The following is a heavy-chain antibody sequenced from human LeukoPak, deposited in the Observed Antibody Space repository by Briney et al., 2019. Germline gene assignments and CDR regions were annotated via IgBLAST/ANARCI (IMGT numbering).Heavy chain of an antibody. V-gene: IGHV3-9*01. CDR2: ISWNSGGM. CDR1: GFSFDDYA. D-gene: IGHD3-16*01. Sequence: PGRSLRLSCAASGFSFDDYAMHWVRQAPGKGLEWVSGISWNSGGMGYADSVKGRFTISRDNAKNSLYLQMNSLRTEDTALYYCARGRWLSESPLDCWGQGTLVTVSS. J-gene: IGHJ4*02. CDR3: ARGRWLSESPLDC.